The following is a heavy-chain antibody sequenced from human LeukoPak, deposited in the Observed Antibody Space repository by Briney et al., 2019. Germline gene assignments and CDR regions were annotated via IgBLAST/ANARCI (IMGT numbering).Heavy chain of an antibody. Sequence: SETLSLTCAVYGGSFSGYYWSWIRQPPGEGLEWIGEINHSGSTNYNPSLKSRVTISVDTSKNQFSLKLSSVTAADTAVYYCARGMAVYYYYGMDVWGQGTTVTVSS. CDR1: GGSFSGYY. CDR3: ARGMAVYYYYGMDV. V-gene: IGHV4-34*01. J-gene: IGHJ6*02. D-gene: IGHD5-24*01. CDR2: INHSGST.